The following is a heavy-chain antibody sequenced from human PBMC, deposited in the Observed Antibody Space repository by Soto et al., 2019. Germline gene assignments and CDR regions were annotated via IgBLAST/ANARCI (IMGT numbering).Heavy chain of an antibody. D-gene: IGHD6-19*01. CDR3: ARDPITGYSSGWRPYYFDY. V-gene: IGHV3-21*01. CDR2: ISSSSSYI. J-gene: IGHJ4*02. CDR1: GFTFSSYS. Sequence: GGSLRLSCAASGFTFSSYSMNWVRQAPGKGLEWVSSISSSSSYIYYADSVRGRFTISRDNAKNSLYLQMNSLRAEDTAVYYCARDPITGYSSGWRPYYFDYWGQGTLVTVSS.